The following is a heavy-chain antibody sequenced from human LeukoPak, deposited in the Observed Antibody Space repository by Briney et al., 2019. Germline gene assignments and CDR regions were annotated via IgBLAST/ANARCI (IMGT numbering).Heavy chain of an antibody. Sequence: ASVKVSCKASGYTFTSYDINWVRQATGQGLEWMGWMNPNSGNTGYAQKFQGRVTITRNTSISTAYMELSSLRSEDTAVYYCARAYYDILTGQDTFDIWGQGTMVTVSS. D-gene: IGHD3-9*01. CDR3: ARAYYDILTGQDTFDI. CDR2: MNPNSGNT. CDR1: GYTFTSYD. J-gene: IGHJ3*02. V-gene: IGHV1-8*03.